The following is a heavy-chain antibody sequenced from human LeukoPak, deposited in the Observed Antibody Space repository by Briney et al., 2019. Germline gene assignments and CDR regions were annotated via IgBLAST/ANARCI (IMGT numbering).Heavy chain of an antibody. V-gene: IGHV3-30-3*01. CDR2: ISYDGSNK. CDR3: AKDLRPYYYDSSGFPLVGYFQH. Sequence: GRSLRLSCAASGFTFSSYAMHWVRQAPGKGLEWVAVISYDGSNKYYADSVKGRFTISRDNSKNTLYLQMNSLRAEDTAVYYCAKDLRPYYYDSSGFPLVGYFQHWGQGTLVTVSS. CDR1: GFTFSSYA. J-gene: IGHJ1*01. D-gene: IGHD3-22*01.